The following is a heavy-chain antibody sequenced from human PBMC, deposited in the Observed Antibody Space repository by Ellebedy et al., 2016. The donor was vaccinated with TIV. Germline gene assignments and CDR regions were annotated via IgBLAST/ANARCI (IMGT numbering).Heavy chain of an antibody. D-gene: IGHD5-24*01. V-gene: IGHV3-21*01. CDR2: ISSGSASM. Sequence: PGESLKISCAASGITFNSYSMNWVRQAPGKGLEWVASISSGSASMEYADSVRGRFTISRDDAENSLYLQLNNLRAEDTAVYYCASGFLQMSTLDHWGQGARVTVSS. J-gene: IGHJ4*02. CDR1: GITFNSYS. CDR3: ASGFLQMSTLDH.